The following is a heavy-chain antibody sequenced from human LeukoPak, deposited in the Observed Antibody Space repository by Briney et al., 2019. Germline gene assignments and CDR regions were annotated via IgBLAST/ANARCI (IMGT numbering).Heavy chain of an antibody. J-gene: IGHJ6*03. V-gene: IGHV3-30*04. D-gene: IGHD6-6*01. CDR2: ISFDASYN. Sequence: GGSLRLSCAASGFTFSTYAMYWVRQAPGKGLEWVAGISFDASYNYSADSVKGRFTISRDNSKNTHYLHMSRLRPDDTAVYYCARGGVPYYYYYMDVWGKGTTVTVSS. CDR3: ARGGVPYYYYYMDV. CDR1: GFTFSTYA.